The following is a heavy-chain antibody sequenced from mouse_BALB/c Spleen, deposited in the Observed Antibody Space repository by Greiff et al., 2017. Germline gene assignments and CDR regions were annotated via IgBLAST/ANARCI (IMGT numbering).Heavy chain of an antibody. Sequence: QVHVKQSGAELVKPGASVKLSCKTSGYTFTSYWMHWVKQRPGQGLEWIGEINPSNGRTNYNEKFKSKATLTVDKASSTAYMQLSSLTSEDSAVYYCARRDAMDYWGQGTSVTVSS. V-gene: IGHV1S81*02. CDR3: ARRDAMDY. J-gene: IGHJ4*01. CDR1: GYTFTSYW. CDR2: INPSNGRT.